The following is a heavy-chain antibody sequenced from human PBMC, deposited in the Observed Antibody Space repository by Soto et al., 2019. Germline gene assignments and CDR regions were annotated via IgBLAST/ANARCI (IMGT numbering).Heavy chain of an antibody. CDR1: GGSISSYY. CDR3: ARQRSSVVTQAYFDV. CDR2: IYCSGST. D-gene: IGHD2-21*02. Sequence: SETLSLTCTVSGGSISSYYWNWIRQPPGKGLEWIGYIYCSGSTNYNPSLKSRVTISVDTSKNQFSLKLSSVTAADTAVYYCARQRSSVVTQAYFDVWGPGSLVTVSS. V-gene: IGHV4-59*01. J-gene: IGHJ4*02.